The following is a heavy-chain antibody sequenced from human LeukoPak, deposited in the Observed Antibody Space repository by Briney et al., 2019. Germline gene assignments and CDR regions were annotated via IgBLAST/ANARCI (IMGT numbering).Heavy chain of an antibody. Sequence: PGGSLRLSCAASRFTFSSYGMHWVRQAPGKGLEWVAFIRYDGSNKYYADSVKGRFTISRDNSKNTLYLQMNSLRAEDTAVYYCAKNRDCSGGSCYFNYYYGMDVWGQGTTVTVSS. CDR1: RFTFSSYG. D-gene: IGHD2-15*01. J-gene: IGHJ6*02. CDR3: AKNRDCSGGSCYFNYYYGMDV. CDR2: IRYDGSNK. V-gene: IGHV3-30*02.